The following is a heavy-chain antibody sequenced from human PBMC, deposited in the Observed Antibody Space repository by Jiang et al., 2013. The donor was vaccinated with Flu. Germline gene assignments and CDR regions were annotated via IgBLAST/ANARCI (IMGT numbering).Heavy chain of an antibody. Sequence: EWMGIINPSGGSTSYAQKFQGRVTMTRDTSTSTVYMELSSLRSEDTAVYYCARNPRYGGNVDYWGQGTLVTVSS. D-gene: IGHD4-23*01. CDR3: ARNPRYGGNVDY. V-gene: IGHV1-46*03. CDR2: INPSGGST. J-gene: IGHJ4*02.